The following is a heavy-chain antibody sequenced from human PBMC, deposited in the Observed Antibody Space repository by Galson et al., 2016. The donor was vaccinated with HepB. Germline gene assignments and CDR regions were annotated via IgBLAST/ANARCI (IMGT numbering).Heavy chain of an antibody. CDR1: GFTFSSYA. CDR3: AKDLTVTLHWFDP. J-gene: IGHJ5*02. D-gene: IGHD3-16*01. V-gene: IGHV3-23*01. Sequence: SLRLSCAASGFTFSSYAMSWVRQAPGKGLELVSLISGSGTNTYYADSVKGRFTISRDNSRNTLYLQMNSLRAEDTAVYYCAKDLTVTLHWFDPWGQGTLVTVSS. CDR2: ISGSGTNT.